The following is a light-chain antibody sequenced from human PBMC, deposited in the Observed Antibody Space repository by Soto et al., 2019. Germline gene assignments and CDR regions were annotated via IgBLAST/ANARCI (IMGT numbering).Light chain of an antibody. CDR2: GAS. CDR1: QSVSIN. CDR3: QHYNNWPPWT. Sequence: EIVMTQSPATLSVSPGERATLSCRASQSVSINLAWYQQKPVQAPRLLIYGASTRATGIPARFSGSGSGTEVTLTINSLQSEDFAVYYCQHYNNWPPWTFGQGTKVDIK. J-gene: IGKJ1*01. V-gene: IGKV3-15*01.